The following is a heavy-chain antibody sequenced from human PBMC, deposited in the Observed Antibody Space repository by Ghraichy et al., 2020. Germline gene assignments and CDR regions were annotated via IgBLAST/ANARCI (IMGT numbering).Heavy chain of an antibody. CDR3: ARPNGRGAFDI. Sequence: SETLSLTCTVSGGSISSYYWSWIRQPPGKGLEWIGYIYYSGSTNYNPSLKSRVTISVDTSKNQFSLKLSSVTAADTAVYYCARPNGRGAFDIWGQGTMVTVSS. CDR1: GGSISSYY. V-gene: IGHV4-59*08. CDR2: IYYSGST. J-gene: IGHJ3*02. D-gene: IGHD2-8*01.